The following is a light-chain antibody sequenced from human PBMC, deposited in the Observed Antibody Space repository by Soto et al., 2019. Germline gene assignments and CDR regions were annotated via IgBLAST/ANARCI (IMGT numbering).Light chain of an antibody. J-gene: IGKJ4*01. CDR2: GAS. CDR1: QSLANTF. Sequence: EILLTQSPGTLSLSPGDRATLSCRASQSLANTFLAWYQQKSGQSPRLLIYGASDRAADIPDRFTGSGSGADFTLTISRLEPEDFAVYFCHQYGTLPFSFGGGTKVEIK. CDR3: HQYGTLPFS. V-gene: IGKV3-20*01.